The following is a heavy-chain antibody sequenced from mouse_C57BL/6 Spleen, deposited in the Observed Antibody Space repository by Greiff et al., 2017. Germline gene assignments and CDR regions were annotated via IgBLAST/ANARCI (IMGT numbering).Heavy chain of an antibody. Sequence: QVQLQQSGPELVKPGASVKISCKASGYAFSSSWMNWVKQRPGKGLEWIGRIYPGDGDTNYNGKFKGKATLTADKSSSTAYMQLSSLTSEDSAVYFCARWGDGDYDGYAMDYWGQGTSVTVSS. CDR3: ARWGDGDYDGYAMDY. V-gene: IGHV1-82*01. CDR2: IYPGDGDT. CDR1: GYAFSSSW. D-gene: IGHD2-4*01. J-gene: IGHJ4*01.